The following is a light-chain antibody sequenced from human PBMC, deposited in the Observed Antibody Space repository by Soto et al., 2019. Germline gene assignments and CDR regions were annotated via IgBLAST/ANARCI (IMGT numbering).Light chain of an antibody. V-gene: IGKV1-5*01. CDR1: HSIRHY. J-gene: IGKJ1*01. CDR2: GAS. Sequence: DIQMTQSPPTLSASVGDRVTITCRASHSIRHYLAWYQQKPGKAPKLLIYGASTLQSGVPSGFSRSGSGTEFTLTLSSLQPHDFGTDFCQHHTRYSQTFGQGNMVVI. CDR3: QHHTRYSQT.